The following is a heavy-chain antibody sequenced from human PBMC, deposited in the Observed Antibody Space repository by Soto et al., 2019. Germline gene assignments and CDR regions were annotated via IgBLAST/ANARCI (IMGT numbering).Heavy chain of an antibody. CDR1: GFTFSSYA. D-gene: IGHD3-3*01. J-gene: IGHJ4*02. CDR3: AKDSRFLEWLLRPGDYFDY. V-gene: IGHV3-23*01. Sequence: GGSLRLSCAASGFTFSSYAMSWVRQAPGKGLEWVSAISGSGGSTYYADSVKGRFTISRDNSKNTLYLQMNSLRAEDTAVYYCAKDSRFLEWLLRPGDYFDYWGQGTLVTVSS. CDR2: ISGSGGST.